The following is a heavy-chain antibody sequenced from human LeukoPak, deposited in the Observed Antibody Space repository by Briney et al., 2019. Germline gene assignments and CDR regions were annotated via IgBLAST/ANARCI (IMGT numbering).Heavy chain of an antibody. Sequence: GGSLRLSCAASGFTFSSYSMNWVRQAPGKGLEWVSYISSSSTIYYADSVKGRFTISRDNAKNSLYLQMNSLRDEDTAVYYCARLLYGDILTGYWGQGTLVTVSS. CDR3: ARLLYGDILTGY. D-gene: IGHD3-9*01. CDR1: GFTFSSYS. V-gene: IGHV3-48*02. J-gene: IGHJ4*02. CDR2: ISSSSTI.